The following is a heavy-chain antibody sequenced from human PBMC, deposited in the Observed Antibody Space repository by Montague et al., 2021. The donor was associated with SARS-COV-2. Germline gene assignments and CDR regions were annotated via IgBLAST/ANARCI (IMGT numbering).Heavy chain of an antibody. Sequence: TLSLTCTVSGDAIISGDYYWTWVRQPPGKGLEWIGYIRLSGDSHCNPSLKGRVSISIDTTKNQFSLKLNSVPAADTAVYYCARDRGLGVAENFDCGGQGTLVTVSS. D-gene: IGHD3-10*01. CDR1: GDAIISGDYY. CDR3: ARDRGLGVAENFDC. V-gene: IGHV4-30-4*01. CDR2: IRLSGDS. J-gene: IGHJ4*02.